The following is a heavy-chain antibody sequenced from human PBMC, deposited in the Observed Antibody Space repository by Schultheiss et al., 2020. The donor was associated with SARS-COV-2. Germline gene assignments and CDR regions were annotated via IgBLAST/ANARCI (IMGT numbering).Heavy chain of an antibody. J-gene: IGHJ6*02. CDR2: IYYGGST. CDR3: ARANVVLRFLELYGSGYYYGMDV. V-gene: IGHV4-59*11. D-gene: IGHD3-3*01. CDR1: GGSNSFHY. Sequence: SETLSLTCSVSGGSNSFHYFSWIRQPPGKGLEWIGYIYYGGSTNYNPSLKSRVTISGDTSKNQFSLKLSSVTAADTAVYYCARANVVLRFLELYGSGYYYGMDVWGQGTTVTVSS.